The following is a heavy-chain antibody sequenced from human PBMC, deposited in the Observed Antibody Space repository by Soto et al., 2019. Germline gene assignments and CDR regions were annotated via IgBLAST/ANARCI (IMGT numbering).Heavy chain of an antibody. D-gene: IGHD2-8*02. CDR1: GGSISSGGYY. Sequence: SETLSLTCTVSGGSISSGGYYWSWIRQHPGKGLEWIGYIYYSGSTYYSPSLKSRVTISVDTSKNQFSLKLSSVTAADTAVYYCARGTGGFPTAYYYYGMDVWGQGTTVTVSS. CDR2: IYYSGST. CDR3: ARGTGGFPTAYYYYGMDV. V-gene: IGHV4-31*03. J-gene: IGHJ6*02.